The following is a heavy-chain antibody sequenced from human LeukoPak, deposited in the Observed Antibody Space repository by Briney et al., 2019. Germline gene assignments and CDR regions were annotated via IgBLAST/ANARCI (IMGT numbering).Heavy chain of an antibody. D-gene: IGHD3-3*01. CDR3: AKGHPSPRYYDFWSGYQKTDYYYYGMDV. V-gene: IGHV3-11*01. J-gene: IGHJ6*02. Sequence: GGSLRLSCAASGFTFSDYYMYWIRQAPGKGLEWISYISTGGTPRYYADSVKGRFTISRDNAKSSLYLQMNSLRAEDTAVYYCAKGHPSPRYYDFWSGYQKTDYYYYGMDVWGQGTTVTVSS. CDR1: GFTFSDYY. CDR2: ISTGGTPR.